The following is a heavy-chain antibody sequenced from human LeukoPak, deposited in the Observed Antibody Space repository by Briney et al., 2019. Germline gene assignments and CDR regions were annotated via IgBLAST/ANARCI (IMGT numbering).Heavy chain of an antibody. V-gene: IGHV1-46*03. CDR2: INPSGGST. CDR3: AKGPAPYSSSWYVFDY. D-gene: IGHD6-13*01. J-gene: IGHJ4*02. Sequence: ASVKVSFKASGYTFTSYYMHWVRQAPGQGLEWMGIINPSGGSTSYAQKFQGRVTITRDTSTSTVYMELSSLRSEDTAVYYCAKGPAPYSSSWYVFDYWGQGTLVTVSS. CDR1: GYTFTSYY.